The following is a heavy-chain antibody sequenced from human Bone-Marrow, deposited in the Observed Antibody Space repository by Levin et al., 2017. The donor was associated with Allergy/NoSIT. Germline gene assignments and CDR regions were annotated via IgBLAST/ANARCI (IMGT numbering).Heavy chain of an antibody. CDR1: GYTFSSYV. J-gene: IGHJ4*02. Sequence: GESLKISCKASGYTFSSYVISWVRQVPGQGLEWMGWSSAYNGRTKYVQNFEDRVNMTTDRSTSTAYMELRSLGSGDTAVYYCARENYDTSGQRLHFDSWGQGPLVTVSS. D-gene: IGHD3-22*01. V-gene: IGHV1-18*01. CDR3: ARENYDTSGQRLHFDS. CDR2: SSAYNGRT.